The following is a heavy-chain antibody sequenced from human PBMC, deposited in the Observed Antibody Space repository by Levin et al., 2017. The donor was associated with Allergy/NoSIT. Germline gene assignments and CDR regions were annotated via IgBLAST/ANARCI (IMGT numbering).Heavy chain of an antibody. CDR1: GSTLSSHG. CDR2: ISYDGSNK. V-gene: IGHV3-33*01. Sequence: RAGGSLRLSCAVSGSTLSSHGMHWVRQAPGKGLEWAAVISYDGSNKWYADSVRGRFTVSRDVFKNMLYLEMNSLRPEDTAVYYCARDPSHTIDVWGQGTTVIVSS. CDR3: ARDPSHTIDV. J-gene: IGHJ6*02.